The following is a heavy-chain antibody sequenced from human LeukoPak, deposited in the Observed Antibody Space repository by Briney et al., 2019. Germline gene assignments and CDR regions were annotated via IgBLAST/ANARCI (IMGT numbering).Heavy chain of an antibody. J-gene: IGHJ1*01. Sequence: GGSLRLSCAASGFTFDDYAMHWVRQAPGKGLEWVSGISWNSGSIGYADSVKGRFTISRDNAKNSLYLQMNSLRAEDTALYYCAKGAAFSMLLGFQHWGQGTLVTVSS. CDR1: GFTFDDYA. CDR2: ISWNSGSI. D-gene: IGHD2-21*01. CDR3: AKGAAFSMLLGFQH. V-gene: IGHV3-9*01.